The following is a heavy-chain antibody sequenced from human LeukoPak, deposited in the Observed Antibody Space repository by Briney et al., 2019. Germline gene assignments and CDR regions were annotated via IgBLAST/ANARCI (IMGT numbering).Heavy chain of an antibody. CDR3: AREPEGYCSSTSCSNRYYFDY. D-gene: IGHD2-2*01. CDR1: GGSISSSSYY. CDR2: IYYSGST. Sequence: PSETLSLTCTVSGGSISSSSYYWGWIRQPPGKGLEWIGSIYYSGSTYYNPSLKSRVTISVDTSKNQFSLKLSSVTAADTAVYYCAREPEGYCSSTSCSNRYYFDYWGQGTLATVSS. V-gene: IGHV4-39*02. J-gene: IGHJ4*02.